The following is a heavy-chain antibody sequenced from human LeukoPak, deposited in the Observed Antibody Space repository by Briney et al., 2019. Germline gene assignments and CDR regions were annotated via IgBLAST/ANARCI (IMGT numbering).Heavy chain of an antibody. J-gene: IGHJ4*02. CDR3: ARQGPTWPFDY. Sequence: PSPTLSLTCALPGDSVSSNSAACNWYRQSPSRGLEWLGRAYYRSKWYNEYTVSVKSRISINPDTSKNKFSLQLNSVTPEDTAVYYCARQGPTWPFDYWGQGTLVTVSS. CDR2: AYYRSKWYN. V-gene: IGHV6-1*01. CDR1: GDSVSSNSAA. D-gene: IGHD5-24*01.